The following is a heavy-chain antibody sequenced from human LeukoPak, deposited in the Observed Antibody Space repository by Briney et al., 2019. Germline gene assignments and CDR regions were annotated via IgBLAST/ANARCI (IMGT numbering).Heavy chain of an antibody. J-gene: IGHJ4*02. V-gene: IGHV1-69*13. CDR3: AREVLGGYYNDY. CDR2: IIPIFGTA. Sequence: ASVKVSCKASGGTFSSYAISWVRQAPGQGLEWMGGIIPIFGTANYAQKFQGRVTITADESTSTAYMELSSLGSEDTAVYYCAREVLGGYYNDYWGQGTLVTVSS. CDR1: GGTFSSYA. D-gene: IGHD3-22*01.